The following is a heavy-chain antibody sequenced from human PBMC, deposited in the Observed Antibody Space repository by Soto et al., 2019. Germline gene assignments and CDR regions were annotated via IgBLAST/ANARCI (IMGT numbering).Heavy chain of an antibody. J-gene: IGHJ3*02. Sequence: QVQLQESGPGLVKPSETLSLTCTVSGGSISSYYWSWIRQPPGKGLEWIGYIYYSGSTNYNPSLKSRVTISVDTSKNPFSLKLSSVTAADTAVYYCARHGIAAGHGEDAFDIWGQGTMVTVSS. CDR1: GGSISSYY. D-gene: IGHD6-13*01. CDR2: IYYSGST. CDR3: ARHGIAAGHGEDAFDI. V-gene: IGHV4-59*08.